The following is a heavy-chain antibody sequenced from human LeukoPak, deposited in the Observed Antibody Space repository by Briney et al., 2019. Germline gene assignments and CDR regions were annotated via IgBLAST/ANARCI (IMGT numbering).Heavy chain of an antibody. CDR3: AREDSEAFDY. CDR2: ISYDGSSK. J-gene: IGHJ4*02. CDR1: GFTFSSYG. D-gene: IGHD1-26*01. Sequence: GGSLRLSCAASGFTFSSYGVHWVRQAPGKGLEWVAVISYDGSSKYYADSVKGRFTISRDNSKNTVYLQMNSLRAEDTAVYYCAREDSEAFDYWGQGTLVTVSS. V-gene: IGHV3-30*03.